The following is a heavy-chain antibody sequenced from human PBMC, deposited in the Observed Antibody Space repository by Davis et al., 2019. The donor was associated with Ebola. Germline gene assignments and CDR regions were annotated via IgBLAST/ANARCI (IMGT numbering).Heavy chain of an antibody. CDR1: VITFSSYA. CDR2: ISGSGGST. V-gene: IGHV3-23*01. CDR3: AREGGGYETFYYYYGMDV. J-gene: IGHJ6*02. Sequence: GGSLRLSCTDSVITFSSYAMTWVRQAPGKGLEWVSAISGSGGSTYYADSVKGRFTISRDNSKNTLYLQMNSLRAEDTAVYYCAREGGGYETFYYYYGMDVWGQGTTVTVSS. D-gene: IGHD5-12*01.